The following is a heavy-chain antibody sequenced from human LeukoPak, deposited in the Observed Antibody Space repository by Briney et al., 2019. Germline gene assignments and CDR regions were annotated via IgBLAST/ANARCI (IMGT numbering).Heavy chain of an antibody. CDR2: IYHSGTT. V-gene: IGHV4-38-2*02. CDR3: ARGYSSSWYFNWFDP. Sequence: SETLSLTCTVSGYSISSGYFWGWIRQPPGKGLAWIGSIYHSGTTYYNPSLKSRVTISVDTSKNQFSLKLTSVTAADTAVYYCARGYSSSWYFNWFDPWGQGTLVTVSS. J-gene: IGHJ5*02. D-gene: IGHD6-13*01. CDR1: GYSISSGYF.